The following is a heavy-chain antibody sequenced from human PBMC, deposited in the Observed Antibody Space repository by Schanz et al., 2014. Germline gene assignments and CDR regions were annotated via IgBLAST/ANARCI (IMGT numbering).Heavy chain of an antibody. Sequence: EVRLVESGGGLVQPGGSLRLSCKASGFDFNIYTMNWVRQAPGKGLEWLSYIDGKSTTVYYADSVKGRFTVSRDNARNSLYLHMNTLGAEDTAVYYGARDGDRFCHNYYMDVWGKGTTVTVSS. V-gene: IGHV3-48*01. CDR3: ARDGDRFCHNYYMDV. J-gene: IGHJ6*03. CDR1: GFDFNIYT. CDR2: IDGKSTTV. D-gene: IGHD4-17*01.